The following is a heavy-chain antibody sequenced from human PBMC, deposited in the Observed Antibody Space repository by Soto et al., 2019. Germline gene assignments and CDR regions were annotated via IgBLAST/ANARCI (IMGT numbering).Heavy chain of an antibody. D-gene: IGHD2-8*01. Sequence: QVQVVQSEVEVKRPGASVRISCKASGYTLDTHAMTWVRQAPGQGLAWMGWIGAIVYGDGTNYARKFQGRLTMARDTSPNTVYLDLRSLRSDDTAVYYCARGTKGAGGGNFDLWGRGTLVVVSS. CDR2: IGAIVYGDGT. J-gene: IGHJ2*01. V-gene: IGHV1-18*01. CDR3: ARGTKGAGGGNFDL. CDR1: GYTLDTHA.